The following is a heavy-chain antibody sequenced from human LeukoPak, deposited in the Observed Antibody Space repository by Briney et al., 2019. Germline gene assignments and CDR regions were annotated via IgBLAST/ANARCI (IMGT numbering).Heavy chain of an antibody. CDR1: GGSLSSYY. CDR2: IYYSGST. V-gene: IGHV4-59*04. D-gene: IGHD3-22*01. CDR3: ARYRTYYYDSNWSF. J-gene: IGHJ4*02. Sequence: SETLSLTCTVSGGSLSSYYWTWIRQPPGKGLEWIGYIYYSGSTYYNPSLKSRVTISVDTSKNQFSLKLSSVTAADTAVYYCARYRTYYYDSNWSFWGQGTLVTVSS.